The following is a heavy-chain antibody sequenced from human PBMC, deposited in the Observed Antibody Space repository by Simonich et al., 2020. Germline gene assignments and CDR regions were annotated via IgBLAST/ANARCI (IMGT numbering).Heavy chain of an antibody. CDR2: IKQDGSEK. Sequence: EVQLVESGGGLVQPGGSLRLSCAASGFTFSSYWMSWVGQAPGKGREWVANIKQDGSEKYYVDSVKGRFTISRDNAKNSLYLQMNSLRAEDTVVYYCARDGLGTAYYYYMDVWGKGTTVTVSS. J-gene: IGHJ6*03. V-gene: IGHV3-7*01. CDR3: ARDGLGTAYYYYMDV. CDR1: GFTFSSYW. D-gene: IGHD7-27*01.